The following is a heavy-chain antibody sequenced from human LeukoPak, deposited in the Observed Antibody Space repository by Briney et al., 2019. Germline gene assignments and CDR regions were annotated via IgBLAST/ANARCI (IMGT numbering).Heavy chain of an antibody. Sequence: SETLSLTCTVSGGSISSYYWSWIRQHPGKGLEWIGYIYYSGSTNYNPSLKSRVTISVDTSKNQFSLKLSSVTAADTAVYYCARHQPDSTYYYYYYMDVWGKGTTVTVSS. J-gene: IGHJ6*03. CDR2: IYYSGST. V-gene: IGHV4-59*08. D-gene: IGHD1-14*01. CDR1: GGSISSYY. CDR3: ARHQPDSTYYYYYYMDV.